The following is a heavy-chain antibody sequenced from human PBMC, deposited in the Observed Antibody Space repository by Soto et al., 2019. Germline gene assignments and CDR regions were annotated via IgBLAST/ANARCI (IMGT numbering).Heavy chain of an antibody. D-gene: IGHD1-7*01. J-gene: IGHJ4*02. CDR1: GYTFSNDA. Sequence: VQLVQAGAEVKKPGASVKVSCKASGYTFSNDAITWGRQAPGQGLEWMGWVSAYNGNTNYAQKFKGRVTMTTDTSTSTAYMEIRSLRYDDTAVYFCARASRYYWNYMMYWGQGTLVTVSS. CDR2: VSAYNGNT. CDR3: ARASRYYWNYMMY. V-gene: IGHV1-18*01.